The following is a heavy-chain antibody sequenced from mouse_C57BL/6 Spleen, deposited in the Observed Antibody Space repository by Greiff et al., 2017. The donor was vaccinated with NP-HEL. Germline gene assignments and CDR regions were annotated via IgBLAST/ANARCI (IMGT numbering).Heavy chain of an antibody. D-gene: IGHD4-1*01. J-gene: IGHJ2*01. CDR1: GYTFTSYW. V-gene: IGHV1-52*01. Sequence: QVQLQQPGAELVRPGSSVKLSCKASGYTFTSYWMHWVKQRPIQGLEWIGNIDPSDSETHYNQKFKDKATLTVDKSSSTAYMQLSSLTSEDSAVYYCARGLTGTWEGDYWGQGTTLTVSS. CDR2: IDPSDSET. CDR3: ARGLTGTWEGDY.